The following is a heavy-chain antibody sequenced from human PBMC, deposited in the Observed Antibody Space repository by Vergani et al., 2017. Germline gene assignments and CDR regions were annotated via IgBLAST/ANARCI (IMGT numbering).Heavy chain of an antibody. CDR2: IKSKTDGGTT. Sequence: EVQLVESGGGLVKPGGSLRLSCAASGFTFNKAWMNWVRQAPGKGLEWVGRIKSKTDGGTTDYAAPVTGRVTISREDSKTTLYLEMNSLKTEDTAVYYCPTEDSSGWYGDYFDSLCQGTLVTISS. V-gene: IGHV3-15*01. CDR1: GFTFNKAW. D-gene: IGHD6-19*01. CDR3: PTEDSSGWYGDYFDS. J-gene: IGHJ4*02.